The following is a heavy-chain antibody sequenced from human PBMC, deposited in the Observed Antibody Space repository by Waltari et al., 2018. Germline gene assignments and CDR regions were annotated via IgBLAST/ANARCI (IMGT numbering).Heavy chain of an antibody. D-gene: IGHD1-1*01. J-gene: IGHJ4*02. CDR3: ARAPRLGTGTWTKVYYFDY. CDR2: IIPIFGTA. Sequence: QVQLVQSGAEVKKPGSSVKVSCKASGGTFSSYAISWVRQAPGPGLEWMGGIIPIFGTANYAQKFQGRVTITADESTSTAYMELSSLRSEDTAVYYCARAPRLGTGTWTKVYYFDYWGQGTLVTVSS. V-gene: IGHV1-69*13. CDR1: GGTFSSYA.